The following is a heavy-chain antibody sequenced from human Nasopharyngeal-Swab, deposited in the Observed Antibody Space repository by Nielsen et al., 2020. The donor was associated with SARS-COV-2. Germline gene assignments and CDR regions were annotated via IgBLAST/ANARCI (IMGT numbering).Heavy chain of an antibody. V-gene: IGHV4-59*08. Sequence: SETLSLTCTVSGGSISSYYWSWIRQPPGKGLEWIGYIYYSGSTNYNPSLKSRVTISVDTSKNQFSLKLSSVTAADPAVYYCARHGSSSSLFFDYWGQGTLVTVSS. D-gene: IGHD6-6*01. J-gene: IGHJ4*02. CDR2: IYYSGST. CDR1: GGSISSYY. CDR3: ARHGSSSSLFFDY.